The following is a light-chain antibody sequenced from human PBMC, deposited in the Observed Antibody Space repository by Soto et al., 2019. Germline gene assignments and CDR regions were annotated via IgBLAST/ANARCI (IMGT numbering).Light chain of an antibody. CDR3: QQRSNWPPVIT. CDR1: QSFSSY. CDR2: DAS. Sequence: EIVLTQSPATLSLSPGERATLSCRASQSFSSYLAWYQQKPGQAPRLLIYDASKRATGIPARFSGRGSGTDFTLTISSLEPEDFAVYYRQQRSNWPPVITFGQGTRLEIK. V-gene: IGKV3-11*01. J-gene: IGKJ5*01.